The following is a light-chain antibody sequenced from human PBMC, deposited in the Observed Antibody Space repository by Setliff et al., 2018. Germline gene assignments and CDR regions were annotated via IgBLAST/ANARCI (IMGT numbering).Light chain of an antibody. CDR2: GNY. V-gene: IGLV1-51*01. J-gene: IGLJ1*01. Sequence: QSVLTQPPSVSGTPGQRVTISCSGTSSNIGSNRIYWYQKRGDTAPKLLIYGNYERPSGIPDRFSASNSGTSATLDITGLQAGDEADYYCATWDSGLSIEVFGSGTKVTVL. CDR3: ATWDSGLSIEV. CDR1: SSNIGSNR.